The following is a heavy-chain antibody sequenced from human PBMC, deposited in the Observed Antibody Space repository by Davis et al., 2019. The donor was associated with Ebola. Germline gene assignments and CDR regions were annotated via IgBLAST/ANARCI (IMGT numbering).Heavy chain of an antibody. D-gene: IGHD4-17*01. J-gene: IGHJ5*02. CDR3: AKVHPPTTVTTGWFDP. V-gene: IGHV3-23*01. CDR2: ISVRSIT. CDR1: GFIFSSYA. Sequence: GESLKISCAASGFIFSSYAMSWARQAPGKGLEWVSSISVRSITYHADSVKGRFTISRDNSKNTLYLQMNSLRAEDTAVYYCAKVHPPTTVTTGWFDPWGQGTLVTVAS.